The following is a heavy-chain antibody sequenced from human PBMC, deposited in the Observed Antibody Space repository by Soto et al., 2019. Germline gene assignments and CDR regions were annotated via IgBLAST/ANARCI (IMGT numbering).Heavy chain of an antibody. CDR2: IWYDGSNK. J-gene: IGHJ4*02. Sequence: QVQLVESGGGVVQPGRSLRLSCAASGFTFSSYGMHWVRQAPGKGLEWVAVIWYDGSNKYYADSVKGRFTISRDNSKNTLYLQMNSLRAEDTAVYYCPSEPLAYGSIDYWGQGTLVTVSS. CDR1: GFTFSSYG. V-gene: IGHV3-33*01. CDR3: PSEPLAYGSIDY. D-gene: IGHD2-21*01.